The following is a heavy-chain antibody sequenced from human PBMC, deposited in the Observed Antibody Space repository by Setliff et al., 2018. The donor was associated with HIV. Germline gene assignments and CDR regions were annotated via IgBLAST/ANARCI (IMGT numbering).Heavy chain of an antibody. V-gene: IGHV4-39*02. D-gene: IGHD6-6*01. CDR1: GSSISTVTYY. J-gene: IGHJ6*03. CDR2: VHYSGNT. Sequence: PSETLSLTCTLFGSSISTVTYYWAWIRQPPGKGLEWIGNVHYSGNTYYTPSLRSRVIISADTSKSQFYLRLSSVTAADTGVYYCARVRGYSSSSRDFYYHNMEVWGKGTTVTVSS. CDR3: ARVRGYSSSSRDFYYHNMEV.